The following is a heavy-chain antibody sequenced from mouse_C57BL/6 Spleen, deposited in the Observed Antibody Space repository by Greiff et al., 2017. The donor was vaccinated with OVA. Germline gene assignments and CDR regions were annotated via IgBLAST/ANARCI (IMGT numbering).Heavy chain of an antibody. J-gene: IGHJ2*01. CDR2: IRSKSNNYAT. CDR3: VRHDWAFDY. CDR1: GFSFNTYA. V-gene: IGHV10-1*01. D-gene: IGHD4-1*01. Sequence: EVMLVESGGGLVQPKGSLKLSCAASGFSFNTYAMNWVRQAPGKGLEWVARIRSKSNNYATYYADSVKDRFTISRDDSESMLYLQMNNLKTEDTAMYYCVRHDWAFDYWGQGTTLTVSS.